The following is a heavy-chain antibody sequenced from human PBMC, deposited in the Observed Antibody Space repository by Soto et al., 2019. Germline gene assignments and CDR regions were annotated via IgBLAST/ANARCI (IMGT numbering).Heavy chain of an antibody. V-gene: IGHV5-51*01. CDR2: IYPNDSDT. Sequence: PGESLKISCKGSGYSFTNYLIAWVRQMPGKGLEWMGIIYPNDSDTRYSTSFQGQVTISADKSISTAYLQWSSLKASDTAMFYCARGNAGDHKGAYYSYYMDVWGKGTTVTVSS. CDR3: ARGNAGDHKGAYYSYYMDV. CDR1: GYSFTNYL. J-gene: IGHJ6*03. D-gene: IGHD4-17*01.